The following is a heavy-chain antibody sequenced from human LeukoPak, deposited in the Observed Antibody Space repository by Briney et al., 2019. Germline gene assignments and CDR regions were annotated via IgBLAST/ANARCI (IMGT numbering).Heavy chain of an antibody. J-gene: IGHJ6*02. CDR1: GFTFSSYS. CDR3: ARDRYSSSWYDAYYYYGMDV. V-gene: IGHV3-21*01. Sequence: GGSLRLSGAASGFTFSSYSMNWVRQAPGKGLEWVSSISSSSSYIYYADSVKGRFTISRDNAKNSLYLQMNSLRAEDTAVYYCARDRYSSSWYDAYYYYGMDVWGQGTTVTVSS. D-gene: IGHD6-13*01. CDR2: ISSSSSYI.